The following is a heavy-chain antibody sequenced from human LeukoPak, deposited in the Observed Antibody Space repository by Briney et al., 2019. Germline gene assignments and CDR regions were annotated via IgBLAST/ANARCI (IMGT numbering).Heavy chain of an antibody. D-gene: IGHD1-1*01. CDR1: GYTLTELP. Sequence: ASVKVSCKVSGYTLTELPMHWVRQAPGKGLEWMGGFDPEDGETIYAQKFQGRVTTTEDTSTDTAYMELSSLRSEDTAVYYCATRGTGYYYYYMDVWGKGTTVTVSS. CDR2: FDPEDGET. CDR3: ATRGTGYYYYYMDV. V-gene: IGHV1-24*01. J-gene: IGHJ6*03.